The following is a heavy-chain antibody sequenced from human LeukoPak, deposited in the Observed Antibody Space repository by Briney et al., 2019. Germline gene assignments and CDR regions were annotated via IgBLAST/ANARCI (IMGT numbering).Heavy chain of an antibody. D-gene: IGHD6-6*01. CDR3: ARDSSIAAPFDY. Sequence: ASVKISCKASGYTFTGYYMHWVRQAPGQGLEWMGWINPNSGGTNYAQKFQGRVTMTRDTSISTAYIELSRLRSDDTAVYYCARDSSIAAPFDYWGQGTLVTVSS. CDR2: INPNSGGT. CDR1: GYTFTGYY. J-gene: IGHJ4*02. V-gene: IGHV1-2*02.